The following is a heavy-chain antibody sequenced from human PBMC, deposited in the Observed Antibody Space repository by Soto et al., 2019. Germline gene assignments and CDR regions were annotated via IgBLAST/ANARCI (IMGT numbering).Heavy chain of an antibody. J-gene: IGHJ6*02. CDR2: IIPLFGIT. CDR1: GDTFKNCV. V-gene: IGHV1-69*01. Sequence: QVQVVQSGVEVRRPGSSVKVSCKASGDTFKNCVISWVRQAPGQGLEWMGGIIPLFGITDFAQRFQGRLTTTTDESTTTAYMELSRLRSEDTATYYCAAELGFGKLSVVWGQGTTVIVSS. CDR3: AAELGFGKLSVV. D-gene: IGHD3-10*01.